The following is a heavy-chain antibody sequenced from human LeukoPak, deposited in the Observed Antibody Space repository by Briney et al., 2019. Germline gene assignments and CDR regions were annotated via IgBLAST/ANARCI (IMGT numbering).Heavy chain of an antibody. V-gene: IGHV4-4*09. CDR3: ARVTSSSWYVRYYYYYMDV. J-gene: IGHJ6*03. D-gene: IGHD6-13*01. CDR1: GGSISSYY. CDR2: IYTSGST. Sequence: SETLSLTCTVSGGSISSYYWSWIRQPPGKGLEWIGYIYTSGSTNYNPSLKSRVTISVETSKNQFSLKLSSVTAADTAVYYCARVTSSSWYVRYYYYYMDVWGKGTTVTVSS.